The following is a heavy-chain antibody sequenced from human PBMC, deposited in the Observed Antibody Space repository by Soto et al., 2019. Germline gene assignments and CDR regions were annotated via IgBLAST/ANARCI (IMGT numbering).Heavy chain of an antibody. D-gene: IGHD2-15*01. CDR3: ASIREFRGRSCSCIF. CDR1: CGSLSGYY. J-gene: IGHJ1*01. Sequence: PSETLSVTCAVYCGSLSGYYWSWIRQPPGKGLEWIGEINHSGSTNYNPSLKSRVTISVDTSKNQFSLKLSSVTAADTAVYYCASIREFRGRSCSCIFWGQGTLGTRSS. CDR2: INHSGST. V-gene: IGHV4-34*01.